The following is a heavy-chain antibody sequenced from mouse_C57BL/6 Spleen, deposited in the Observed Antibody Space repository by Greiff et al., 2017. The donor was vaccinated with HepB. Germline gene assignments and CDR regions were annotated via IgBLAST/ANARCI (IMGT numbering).Heavy chain of an antibody. CDR3: TITTGPLYAMDY. J-gene: IGHJ4*01. V-gene: IGHV14-4*01. Sequence: EVQLVESGAELVRPGASVKLSCTASGFNIKDDYMHWVKQRPEQGLEWIGWIDPENGDTEYASKFQGKATITADTSSNTAYLQLSSLTSEDTAVYYCTITTGPLYAMDYWGQGTSVTVSS. D-gene: IGHD1-1*01. CDR2: IDPENGDT. CDR1: GFNIKDDY.